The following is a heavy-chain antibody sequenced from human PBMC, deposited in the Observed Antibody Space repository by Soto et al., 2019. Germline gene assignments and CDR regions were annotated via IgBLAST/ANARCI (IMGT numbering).Heavy chain of an antibody. D-gene: IGHD2-2*01. V-gene: IGHV1-69*13. Sequence: SVKVSWEACGCSLSSYAISWVRQAPGQGLEWMGGIIPIFGTANYAQKFQGRVTITADESTSTAYMELSSLRSEDTAVYYCARDVSKYQLPPTFRLCTWLAPWGQRTLVTVSS. J-gene: IGHJ5*02. CDR1: GCSLSSYA. CDR2: IIPIFGTA. CDR3: ARDVSKYQLPPTFRLCTWLAP.